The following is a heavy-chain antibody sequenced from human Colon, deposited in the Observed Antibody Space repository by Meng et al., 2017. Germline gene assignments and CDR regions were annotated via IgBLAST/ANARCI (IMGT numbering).Heavy chain of an antibody. J-gene: IGHJ4*02. D-gene: IGHD3-22*01. V-gene: IGHV3-74*01. CDR1: GFTFSDSW. CDR2: INRDGSSA. Sequence: GGSLRLSCATSGFTFSDSWMHWVHQVPGKGLVWVSRINRDGSSANYADSVKGRFTISRDNAKNTVFLQMNSLRGEDTAVYYCARGPTGLYSSDYWGQGTLVTVSS. CDR3: ARGPTGLYSSDY.